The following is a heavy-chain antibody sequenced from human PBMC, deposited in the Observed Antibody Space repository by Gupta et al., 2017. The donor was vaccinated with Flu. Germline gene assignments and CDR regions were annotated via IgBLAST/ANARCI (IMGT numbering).Heavy chain of an antibody. D-gene: IGHD5-12*01. CDR1: YG. CDR3: VTASPKGAVPKWRHY. CDR2: IWYDGSNE. V-gene: IGHV3-33*01. J-gene: IGHJ4*02. Sequence: YGMHWVRQAPGKGLEGVAVIWYDGSNEYYADSVKGRFTISRDNSRNTLYLQMNSLRAEDTAVYYCVTASPKGAVPKWRHYWGQGTLVTVSS.